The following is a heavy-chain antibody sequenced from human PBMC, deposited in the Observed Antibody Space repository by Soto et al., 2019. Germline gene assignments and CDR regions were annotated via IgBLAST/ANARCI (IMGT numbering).Heavy chain of an antibody. J-gene: IGHJ6*02. D-gene: IGHD6-19*01. CDR1: GFTFSSYA. V-gene: IGHV3-23*01. Sequence: EVQLLEAGGGLVQPGGSLRLSCAASGFTFSSYAMSWVRQAPGKGLEWVSAISGSGGSTYYADSVKGRFTISRDNSKNTLYLQMNSLRAEETAVYYCAKEVYGWSGLDYYGMDVWGQGTTVTVSS. CDR2: ISGSGGST. CDR3: AKEVYGWSGLDYYGMDV.